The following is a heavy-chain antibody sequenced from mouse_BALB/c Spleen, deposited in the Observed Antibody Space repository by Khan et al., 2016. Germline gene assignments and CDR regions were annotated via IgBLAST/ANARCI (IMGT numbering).Heavy chain of an antibody. J-gene: IGHJ2*01. V-gene: IGHV1-18*01. CDR3: ARDWITKVYFDY. D-gene: IGHD2-4*01. CDR2: INPNNGGT. CDR1: GYTFTEYT. Sequence: VQLQQSGPELVKPGASVNISCKTSGYTFTEYTMHWVKQSHGKSLEWIGGINPNNGGTSYNLKFKGKATLTVAKSSSTAYMEPRSLTSEDSAVCYCARDWITKVYFDYWGHGATLTVSS.